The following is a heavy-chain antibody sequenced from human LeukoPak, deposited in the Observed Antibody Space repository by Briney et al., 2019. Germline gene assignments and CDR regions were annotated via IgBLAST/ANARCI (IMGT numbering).Heavy chain of an antibody. J-gene: IGHJ4*02. CDR2: MNPNSGNT. Sequence: ASVRVSCKASGYTFTSYDINWVRQATGQGLEWMGWMNPNSGNTGYAQKFQGRVTMTRSTSISTAYMELSSLRFEDTAVYYCTRSVRNGHIDYWGQGTLVTVSS. CDR3: TRSVRNGHIDY. D-gene: IGHD2-21*01. CDR1: GYTFTSYD. V-gene: IGHV1-8*01.